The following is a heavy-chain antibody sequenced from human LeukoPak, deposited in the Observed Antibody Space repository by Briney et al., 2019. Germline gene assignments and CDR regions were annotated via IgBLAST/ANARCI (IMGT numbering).Heavy chain of an antibody. CDR3: ARHLDGSGSSDY. V-gene: IGHV3-48*03. Sequence: PGGSLRLSCAASGFTFSSYEMNWVRQAPGKGLEWVSYISSSGSTIYYADSVKGRFTISRDNAKNSLYLQMNSLRAEDTAVYYCARHLDGSGSSDYWGRGTLVTVSS. D-gene: IGHD3-10*01. J-gene: IGHJ4*02. CDR1: GFTFSSYE. CDR2: ISSSGSTI.